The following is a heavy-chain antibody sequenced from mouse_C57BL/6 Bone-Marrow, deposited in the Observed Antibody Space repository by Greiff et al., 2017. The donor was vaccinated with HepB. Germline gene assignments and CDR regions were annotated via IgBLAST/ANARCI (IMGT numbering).Heavy chain of an antibody. V-gene: IGHV1-81*01. CDR2: IYPRSGNT. D-gene: IGHD1-1*01. CDR1: GYTFTSYG. CDR3: ARPGTTVVARGFAY. Sequence: VKLQESGAELARPGASVKLSCKASGYTFTSYGISWVKQRTGQGLEWIGEIYPRSGNTYYNEKFKGKATLTADKSSSTAYMELRSLTSEDSAVYFCARPGTTVVARGFAYWGQGTLVTVSA. J-gene: IGHJ3*01.